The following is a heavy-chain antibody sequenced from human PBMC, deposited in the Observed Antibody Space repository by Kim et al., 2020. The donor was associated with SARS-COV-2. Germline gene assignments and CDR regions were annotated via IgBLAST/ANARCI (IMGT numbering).Heavy chain of an antibody. J-gene: IGHJ4*02. Sequence: SETLSLTCTVTGGSISDSYWSWLRPPPWEGLQWIAYVHSSGTTNYNPSLKSRVSISLDSSQNQFSLKLTSVTAADSAVYYCAKGAGWYGYWGQGTLVTVSS. CDR1: GGSISDSY. D-gene: IGHD6-19*01. CDR3: AKGAGWYGY. CDR2: VHSSGTT. V-gene: IGHV4-59*01.